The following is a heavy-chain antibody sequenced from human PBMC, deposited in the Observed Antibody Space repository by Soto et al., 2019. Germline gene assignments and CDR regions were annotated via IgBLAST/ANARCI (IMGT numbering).Heavy chain of an antibody. Sequence: GGSLRLSCAASGFTFSSYSMNWVRQAPGTGLEWVAVISYDGSNKYYADSVKGRFTISRDNSKNTLYLQMNSLGAEDTAVYYCAREIAGSYYGSGSLDYWGQGTLVTVSS. J-gene: IGHJ4*02. CDR3: AREIAGSYYGSGSLDY. CDR2: ISYDGSNK. CDR1: GFTFSSYS. V-gene: IGHV3-30*03. D-gene: IGHD3-10*01.